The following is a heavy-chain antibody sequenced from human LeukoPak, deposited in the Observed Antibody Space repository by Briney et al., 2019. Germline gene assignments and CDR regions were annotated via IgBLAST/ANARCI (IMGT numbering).Heavy chain of an antibody. CDR1: GGSISSGGYY. Sequence: SETLSLTCTVSGGSISSGGYYWSWIRQHPGKGLEWIGYIYYSGSTYYNPSLKSRVTISVDTSKNQFSLKPSSVTAADTAVYYCARAGRYYDSSGSVFDYWGQGTLVTVSS. D-gene: IGHD3-22*01. CDR3: ARAGRYYDSSGSVFDY. J-gene: IGHJ4*02. V-gene: IGHV4-31*03. CDR2: IYYSGST.